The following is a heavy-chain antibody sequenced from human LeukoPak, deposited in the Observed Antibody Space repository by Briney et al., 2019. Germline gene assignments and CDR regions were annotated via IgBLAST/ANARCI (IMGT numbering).Heavy chain of an antibody. CDR2: INHGGST. J-gene: IGHJ6*02. Sequence: SETLSLTCAVYGGSLSGYYWSWIRQPPGKGLEWIGEINHGGSTNYNPSLKGRVTISVDTSKNQFSLKLSSVTAADTAVYYCARSPPTYCSGGSCYYYGMDVWGQGATVTVSS. CDR1: GGSLSGYY. V-gene: IGHV4-34*01. D-gene: IGHD2-15*01. CDR3: ARSPPTYCSGGSCYYYGMDV.